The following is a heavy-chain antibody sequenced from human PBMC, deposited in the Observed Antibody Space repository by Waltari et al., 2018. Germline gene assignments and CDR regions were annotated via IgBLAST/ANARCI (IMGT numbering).Heavy chain of an antibody. V-gene: IGHV4-59*11. J-gene: IGHJ4*02. Sequence: QVQLQESGPGLVKPSETLSLTCTVSGGSISSHYWSWIRQPPGKGLGGIGYIYYRGSTHYHPALKSRVTISGDTSKNQFSLKLSSVTAADTAVYYCARGVNTAMVTDYWGQGTLVTVSS. D-gene: IGHD5-18*01. CDR2: IYYRGST. CDR1: GGSISSHY. CDR3: ARGVNTAMVTDY.